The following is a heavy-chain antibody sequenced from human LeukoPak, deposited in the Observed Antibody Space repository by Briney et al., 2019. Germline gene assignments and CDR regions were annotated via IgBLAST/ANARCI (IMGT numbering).Heavy chain of an antibody. CDR2: ISSNGGST. CDR3: ARGGTSGTDAFDI. J-gene: IGHJ3*02. Sequence: GGSLRLSCAASGFTFSYYAMHWVRQAPGKGLECVSTISSNGGSTYYAISLTGRFTIPRDNSKNTLYLQMGSLRAEDMAVYYCARGGTSGTDAFDIWGQGTMVTVSS. V-gene: IGHV3-64*01. D-gene: IGHD4-23*01. CDR1: GFTFSYYA.